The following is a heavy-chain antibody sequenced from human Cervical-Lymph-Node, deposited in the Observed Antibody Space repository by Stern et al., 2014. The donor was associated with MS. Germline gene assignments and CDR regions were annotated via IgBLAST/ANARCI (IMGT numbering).Heavy chain of an antibody. CDR2: ISADNGDT. Sequence: QVQLVQSGAEVKKPGASVKVSCKASGYFFTSYGISWVRQAPGQGLEWMGWISADNGDTNYAQNVQGRVTMTTDTSTNTAYMELSSLRSDDTDLYYCARDSLIRTFGVEEGMDVWGQGTTVTVSS. J-gene: IGHJ6*02. CDR1: GYFFTSYG. CDR3: ARDSLIRTFGVEEGMDV. D-gene: IGHD3-3*01. V-gene: IGHV1-18*01.